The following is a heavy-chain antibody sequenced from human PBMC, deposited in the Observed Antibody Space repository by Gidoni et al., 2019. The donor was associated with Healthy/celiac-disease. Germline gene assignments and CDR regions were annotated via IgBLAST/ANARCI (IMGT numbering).Heavy chain of an antibody. CDR3: ARTLRPYSKGPRIGYFDY. CDR2: IYSGGST. CDR1: GFTVSSNY. Sequence: EVQLVESGGGLIQPGGSLRLSCAASGFTVSSNYMSWVRQAPGKGLEWVSVIYSGGSTYYADSVKGRFTISRDNSKNTLYLQMNSLRAEDTAVYYCARTLRPYSKGPRIGYFDYWGQGTLVTVSS. J-gene: IGHJ4*02. V-gene: IGHV3-53*01. D-gene: IGHD1-26*01.